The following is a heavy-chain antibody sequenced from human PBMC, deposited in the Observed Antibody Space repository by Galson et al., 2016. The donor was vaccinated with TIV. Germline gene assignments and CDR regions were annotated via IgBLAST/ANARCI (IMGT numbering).Heavy chain of an antibody. CDR3: ARDSGYNHGYTLGNY. J-gene: IGHJ4*02. D-gene: IGHD5-18*01. V-gene: IGHV3-30-3*01. CDR1: GFTFSSHA. Sequence: SLRLSCAASGFTFSSHAMHWVRQAPGKGLEWVAVISYDGTKTYHADSVKGRFTISRDNYKNTLYLPMNSLRSEDTAVYYCARDSGYNHGYTLGNYWGQGALVTVSS. CDR2: ISYDGTKT.